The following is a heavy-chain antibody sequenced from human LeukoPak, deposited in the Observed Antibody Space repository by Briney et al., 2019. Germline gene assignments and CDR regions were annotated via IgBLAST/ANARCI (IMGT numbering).Heavy chain of an antibody. J-gene: IGHJ4*02. D-gene: IGHD5-18*01. CDR3: ARQQQQLWYD. Sequence: QTGGSLRLSCAASGFTFSSYEMNWVRQAPGKGLEWVSYISSSAGTTYYADFVRGRFTISRDNAKNSLYLQMNSLRAEDTAVYLCARQQQQLWYDWGQGTLVTVSS. CDR1: GFTFSSYE. CDR2: ISSSAGTT. V-gene: IGHV3-48*03.